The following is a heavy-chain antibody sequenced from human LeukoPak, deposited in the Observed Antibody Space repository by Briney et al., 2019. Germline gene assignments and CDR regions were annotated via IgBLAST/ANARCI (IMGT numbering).Heavy chain of an antibody. J-gene: IGHJ5*02. CDR1: GYTFTSYG. CDR3: ARVEEDIVVVVAAGDFNWFDP. D-gene: IGHD2-15*01. V-gene: IGHV1-18*01. Sequence: ASVKVSCKASGYTFTSYGISRVRQAPGQGLEWMGWISAYNGNTNYAQKLQGRVTMTTDTSTSTAYMELRSLRSDDTAVYYCARVEEDIVVVVAAGDFNWFDPWGQGTLVTVSS. CDR2: ISAYNGNT.